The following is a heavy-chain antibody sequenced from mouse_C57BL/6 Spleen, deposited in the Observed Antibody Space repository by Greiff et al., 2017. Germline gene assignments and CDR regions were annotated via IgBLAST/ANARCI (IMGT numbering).Heavy chain of an antibody. D-gene: IGHD2-2*01. J-gene: IGHJ3*01. V-gene: IGHV5-4*01. CDR3: ARAGGLRRKTWFAY. Sequence: EVQRVESGGGLVKPGGSLKLSCAASGFTFSSYAMSWVRQTPEKRLEWVATISDGGSYTYYPDNVKGRFTISRDNAKNNLYLQMSHLKSEDTAMYDCARAGGLRRKTWFAYWGQGTLVTVSA. CDR1: GFTFSSYA. CDR2: ISDGGSYT.